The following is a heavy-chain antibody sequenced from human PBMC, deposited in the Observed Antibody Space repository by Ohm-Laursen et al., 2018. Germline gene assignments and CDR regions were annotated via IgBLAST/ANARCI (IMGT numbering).Heavy chain of an antibody. Sequence: SETLSLTCTVSGGSVSSGSYYWSWIRQPPGKGLEWIGYIYYIGTTNYNPSLKSRVTISVDTSKNQFSLKLSSVTAADTVVYYCARGTAYGDYVDYWGQGTLVTVSS. CDR1: GGSVSSGSYY. CDR3: ARGTAYGDYVDY. V-gene: IGHV4-61*01. D-gene: IGHD4-17*01. CDR2: IYYIGTT. J-gene: IGHJ4*02.